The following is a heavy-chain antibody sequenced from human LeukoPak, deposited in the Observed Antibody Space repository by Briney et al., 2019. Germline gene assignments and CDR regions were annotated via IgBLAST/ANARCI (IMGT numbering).Heavy chain of an antibody. D-gene: IGHD5-24*01. CDR2: ISYDGSNK. V-gene: IGHV3-30*03. CDR3: ARDCGRWLQSTYDY. Sequence: PGGSLRLSCAASGFTFSSYGMHWVRQAPGKGLEWVAVISYDGSNKYYADSVKGRFTISRDNAKNSLYLQMNSLRAEDTAVYYCARDCGRWLQSTYDYWGQGTLVTVSS. J-gene: IGHJ4*02. CDR1: GFTFSSYG.